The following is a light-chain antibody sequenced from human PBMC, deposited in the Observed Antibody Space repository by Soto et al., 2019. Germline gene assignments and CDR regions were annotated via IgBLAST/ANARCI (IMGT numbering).Light chain of an antibody. CDR1: SSDVGGYSY. J-gene: IGLJ1*01. Sequence: QSVLTRPRSVSGSPGQSVTISCTGTSSDVGGYSYVSWYQQHPGKAPKLMIYDVNKRPSGVPDRFSGSKSGNTASLTISGLQAEDEADYFCCSYAGSYTSYVFGTGTKVTVL. CDR3: CSYAGSYTSYV. V-gene: IGLV2-11*01. CDR2: DVN.